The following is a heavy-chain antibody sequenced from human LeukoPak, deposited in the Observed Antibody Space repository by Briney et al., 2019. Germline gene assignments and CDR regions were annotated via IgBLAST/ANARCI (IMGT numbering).Heavy chain of an antibody. D-gene: IGHD3-22*01. Sequence: SQTLSLTCTVSGGSISSGDYYWSWIRQPPGKGLEWIGYIYYSGSTYYNLSLKSRVTISVDTSKNQFSLKLSSVTAADTAVYYCARVPVGAPIDYYDSSGYLDYWGQGTLVTVSS. J-gene: IGHJ4*02. V-gene: IGHV4-30-4*01. CDR3: ARVPVGAPIDYYDSSGYLDY. CDR1: GGSISSGDYY. CDR2: IYYSGST.